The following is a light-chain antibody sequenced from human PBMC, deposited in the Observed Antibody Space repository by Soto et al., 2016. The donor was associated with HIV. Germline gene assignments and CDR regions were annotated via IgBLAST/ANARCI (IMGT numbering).Light chain of an antibody. V-gene: IGKV1-5*03. CDR1: QSINKW. J-gene: IGKJ1*01. CDR2: KAS. CDR3: QQYNSYPWT. Sequence: DIRMTQSPSTLSASLGDRVTITCRASQSINKWLAWYQQKPGKAPNLLIYKASTSQSGVPSTFSGSGSGTEFTLIISSLQPDDFATYYCQQYNSYPWTFGQGTKGRKSN.